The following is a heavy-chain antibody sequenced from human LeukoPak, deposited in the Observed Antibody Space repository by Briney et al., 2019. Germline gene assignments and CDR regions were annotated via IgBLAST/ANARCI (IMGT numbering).Heavy chain of an antibody. V-gene: IGHV3-53*01. CDR3: ARSDYGVAFDI. D-gene: IGHD4-17*01. J-gene: IGHJ3*02. CDR1: GFTVSSNY. CDR2: IYSGGST. Sequence: GGSLRLSCAASGFTVSSNYMSWVRQAPGKGLERVSVIYSGGSTYYADSVKGRFTISRENSKNTLYLQMNSLRAEDTAVYYCARSDYGVAFDIWGQGTMVTVSS.